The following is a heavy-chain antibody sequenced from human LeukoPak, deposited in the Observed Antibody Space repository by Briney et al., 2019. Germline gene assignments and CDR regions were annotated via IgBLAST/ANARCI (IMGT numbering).Heavy chain of an antibody. Sequence: SQTLSLTCTVSGGSISSGGYYWSWIRQHPGKGLERIGYIYYSGSTYYNPSLKSRVTISVDTSKNQFSLKLSSVTAADTAVYYCARDPYDILTGYPKWWFDPWGQGTLVTVSS. V-gene: IGHV4-31*03. J-gene: IGHJ5*02. D-gene: IGHD3-9*01. CDR2: IYYSGST. CDR3: ARDPYDILTGYPKWWFDP. CDR1: GGSISSGGYY.